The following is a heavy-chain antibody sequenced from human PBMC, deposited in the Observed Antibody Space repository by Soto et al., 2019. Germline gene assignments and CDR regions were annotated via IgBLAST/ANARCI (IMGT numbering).Heavy chain of an antibody. CDR1: GFTFSSCA. V-gene: IGHV3-30*18. J-gene: IGHJ4*02. Sequence: QVQLVESGGGVVQPGRSLRLSCVASGFTFSSCAMHWVRQVPGKGLEWLAVVTHDGSLYPYADSVKGRFSISRDNYRKTLYLQMNSLRPEDTAVYYCVKDRSDTWSFDYWGQGTLVTVSS. CDR2: VTHDGSLY. CDR3: VKDRSDTWSFDY. D-gene: IGHD2-8*02.